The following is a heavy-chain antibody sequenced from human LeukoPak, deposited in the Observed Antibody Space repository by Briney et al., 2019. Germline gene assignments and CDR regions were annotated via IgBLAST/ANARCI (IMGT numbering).Heavy chain of an antibody. CDR1: GFTFSIYW. V-gene: IGHV3-7*01. CDR2: IKQDGSEK. J-gene: IGHJ6*02. CDR3: ARESDDYGMDV. Sequence: AGGSLRLSCAASGFTFSIYWMSWVRQAPGKGLEWVANIKQDGSEKYYVDSVKGRFTISRDNAKNSLYLQMNSLRAEDTAVYYCARESDDYGMDVWGQGTTVTVSS. D-gene: IGHD2-21*02.